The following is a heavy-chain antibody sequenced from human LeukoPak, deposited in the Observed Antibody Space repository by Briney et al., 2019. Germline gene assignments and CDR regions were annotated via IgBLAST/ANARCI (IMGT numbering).Heavy chain of an antibody. Sequence: PSETLSLTCTVSGGSVSSGSYYWSWIRQPPGTGLEWIGYVYYSGSTNYNPSLKSRVTISVDTSKNQFSLKLGSVTAADTAVYYCAREDSSSWYRGYFFDYWGQGTLVTVSS. V-gene: IGHV4-61*01. J-gene: IGHJ4*02. CDR1: GGSVSSGSYY. D-gene: IGHD6-13*01. CDR2: VYYSGST. CDR3: AREDSSSWYRGYFFDY.